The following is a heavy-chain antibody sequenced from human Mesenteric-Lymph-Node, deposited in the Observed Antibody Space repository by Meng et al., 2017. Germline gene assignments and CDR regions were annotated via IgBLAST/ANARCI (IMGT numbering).Heavy chain of an antibody. V-gene: IGHV4-34*01. Sequence: QVQLQPWGAGLLKPSETLSLTCAVYGGSFSGYYWSWIRQPPGKGLEWIGEINHSGSTNYNPSLKSRVTISVDTSKNQFSLKLSSVTAADTAVYYCARGRDYGDYGSLYWGQGTLVTVSS. CDR1: GGSFSGYY. CDR2: INHSGST. CDR3: ARGRDYGDYGSLY. D-gene: IGHD4-17*01. J-gene: IGHJ4*02.